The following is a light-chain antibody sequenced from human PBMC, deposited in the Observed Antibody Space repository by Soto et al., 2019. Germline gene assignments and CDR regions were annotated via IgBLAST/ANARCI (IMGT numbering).Light chain of an antibody. J-gene: IGLJ1*01. V-gene: IGLV3-21*02. CDR3: LVWDSSSDHYG. CDR1: NIRDKS. CDR2: DDS. Sequence: SYELTEPPAVSVAPGQTARITCGGTNIRDKSVHWYQQRPGQAPLLVVYDDSDRPSGIPERFSGYNPGNTATLTISRVEAGDEVDYYCLVWDSSSDHYGFGPGTKVTVL.